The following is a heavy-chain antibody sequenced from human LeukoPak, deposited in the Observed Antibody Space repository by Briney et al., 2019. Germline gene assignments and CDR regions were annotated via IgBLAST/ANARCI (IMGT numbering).Heavy chain of an antibody. D-gene: IGHD6-13*01. J-gene: IGHJ4*02. V-gene: IGHV4-39*01. Sequence: SETLSLTCTVSGGSISSSSYYWGWIRQPPGKGLEWIGSIYYSGSTYYNPSLKSRVTISVDTSKNQFSLRLSSVTAADTAVYYCARRYSSSWWAYFDYWGQGTLVTVSS. CDR3: ARRYSSSWWAYFDY. CDR1: GGSISSSSYY. CDR2: IYYSGST.